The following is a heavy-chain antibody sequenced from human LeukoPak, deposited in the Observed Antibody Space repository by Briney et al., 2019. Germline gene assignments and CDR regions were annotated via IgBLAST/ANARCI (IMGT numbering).Heavy chain of an antibody. J-gene: IGHJ4*02. CDR1: GFTFSSYS. CDR3: ARDLLNDEGSSYFFDQ. V-gene: IGHV3-48*04. Sequence: GGSLRLSCAASGFTFSSYSMNWVRQAPGKGLEWVAYISKSSDRIYHADSVKGRFTISRDNAKNSLYLQMDSLRAEDTAVYYCARDLLNDEGSSYFFDQWGQGTLVTVSS. CDR2: ISKSSDRI. D-gene: IGHD2-2*01.